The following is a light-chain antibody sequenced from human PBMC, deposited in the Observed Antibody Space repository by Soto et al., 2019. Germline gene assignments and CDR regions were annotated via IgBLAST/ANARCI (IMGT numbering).Light chain of an antibody. J-gene: IGKJ2*01. V-gene: IGKV3-20*01. CDR1: QSVSSGY. Sequence: VLTQSPGTLSLSPGERATLSCRAGQSVSSGYLAWYQQKPGQAPRLLIYATYTRATGIPDKFRGSGSESDFTPTISRLQPEDFAVYYCQQYGPAPLYTFGQGTKLEIK. CDR2: ATY. CDR3: QQYGPAPLYT.